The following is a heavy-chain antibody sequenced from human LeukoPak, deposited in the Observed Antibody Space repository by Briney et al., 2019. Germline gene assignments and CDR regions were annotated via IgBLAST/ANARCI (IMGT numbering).Heavy chain of an antibody. CDR2: IIPILGIA. J-gene: IGHJ4*02. CDR1: GGTFSSYA. V-gene: IGHV1-69*04. D-gene: IGHD5-18*01. Sequence: SVKVSCKASGGTFSSYAISWVRQAPGQGLEWMGRIIPILGIANYAQKFQGRVTITADKSTSTAYMELSSLRSEDTAVCYCARGGLYGYIYWGQGTLVTVSS. CDR3: ARGGLYGYIY.